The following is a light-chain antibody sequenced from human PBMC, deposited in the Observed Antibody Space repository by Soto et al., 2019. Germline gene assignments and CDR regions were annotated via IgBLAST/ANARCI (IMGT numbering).Light chain of an antibody. CDR2: SAS. Sequence: IQLTQSPSFLSSFVGDTVTITCRSLQAMSTYLAWYQQKPGKVPKLLIRSASTLQSGVPTRFSGGRSGTEFTLTISTLQPDDASIYYCQQLNEYQLACGGGTNVEIK. V-gene: IGKV1-9*01. J-gene: IGKJ4*01. CDR1: QAMSTY. CDR3: QQLNEYQLA.